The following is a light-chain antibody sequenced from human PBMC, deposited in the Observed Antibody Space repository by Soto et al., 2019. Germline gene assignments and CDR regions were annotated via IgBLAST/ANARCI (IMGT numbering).Light chain of an antibody. Sequence: QSVLTQSPSASASLGASVNLTCTLSSGQSAYAIAWHQQQAEKGPRFLMRINNDGSHKKADGIPDRFSGSSSGAERYLTISSLQSEDEADYYCQTWGTGIRVFGGGTKLTVL. CDR2: INNDGSH. CDR1: SGQSAYA. V-gene: IGLV4-69*01. CDR3: QTWGTGIRV. J-gene: IGLJ3*02.